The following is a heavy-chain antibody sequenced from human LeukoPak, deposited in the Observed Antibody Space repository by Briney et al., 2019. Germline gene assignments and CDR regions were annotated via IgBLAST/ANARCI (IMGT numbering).Heavy chain of an antibody. CDR1: GLTFSTYD. CDR2: IGTAGDT. Sequence: GGSLRFPFQAFGLTFSTYDMHGFRQATGKGLEWVSGIGTAGDTYYSGSVKGRFTISRENAKNSLYLQMNSLRAGDTAVYYCARGDFWSGSSDYWGQGTLVTVSS. CDR3: ARGDFWSGSSDY. J-gene: IGHJ4*02. D-gene: IGHD3-3*01. V-gene: IGHV3-13*01.